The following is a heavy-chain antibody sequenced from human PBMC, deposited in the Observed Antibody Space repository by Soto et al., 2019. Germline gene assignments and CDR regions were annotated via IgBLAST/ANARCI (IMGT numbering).Heavy chain of an antibody. V-gene: IGHV3-64D*06. Sequence: GGSLRLSCSASGFTFSSYAMHWVRQAPGKGLEYVSAISSNGGSTYYADSVKGRFTISRDNSKNTVYLQMSSLRAEDTAVYYCVKRGRFLGTPGDYYYRMDVWGQGTTVTVYS. CDR2: ISSNGGST. CDR1: GFTFSSYA. J-gene: IGHJ6*02. CDR3: VKRGRFLGTPGDYYYRMDV. D-gene: IGHD3-3*01.